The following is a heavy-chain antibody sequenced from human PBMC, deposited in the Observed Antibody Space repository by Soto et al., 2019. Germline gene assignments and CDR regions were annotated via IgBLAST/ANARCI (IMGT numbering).Heavy chain of an antibody. Sequence: QVQLVQSGAEVKKPGSSVKVSCKASGGTFSSYAISWVRQAPGQGLEWMGGIIPIFGTANYAQKFQGRVTITADETTCTAYKGLRSLRSEDTAVYYCASCVVAVAANSPYYYGMDVWGQGTTVTVSS. CDR2: IIPIFGTA. D-gene: IGHD2-15*01. J-gene: IGHJ6*02. CDR1: GGTFSSYA. CDR3: ASCVVAVAANSPYYYGMDV. V-gene: IGHV1-69*12.